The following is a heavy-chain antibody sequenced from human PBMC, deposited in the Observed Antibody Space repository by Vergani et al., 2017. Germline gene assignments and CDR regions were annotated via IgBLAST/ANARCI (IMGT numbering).Heavy chain of an antibody. V-gene: IGHV4-34*01. CDR2: INHSGST. CDR3: APVKDSYGTIDY. J-gene: IGHJ4*02. D-gene: IGHD5-18*01. Sequence: QVQLQQWGAGLLKPSETLSLTCAVYGGSFSGYYWSWIRQPPGKGLEWIGEINHSGSTNYNPSLKSRVTISVDTSKNQFSLKLSSVTAADTAVYYCAPVKDSYGTIDYWGQGTLVTVSS. CDR1: GGSFSGYY.